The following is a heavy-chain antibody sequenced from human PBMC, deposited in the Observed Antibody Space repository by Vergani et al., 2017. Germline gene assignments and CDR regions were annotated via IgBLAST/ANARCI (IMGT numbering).Heavy chain of an antibody. V-gene: IGHV5-51*03. CDR3: ARSSITIFVVVINAFDI. CDR1: GYSFTSYW. CDR2: IYPGDSDT. D-gene: IGHD3-3*01. Sequence: EVQLVQSGAEVKKPGESLKISCKGSGYSFTSYWIGWVRQMPGKGLEWMGIIYPGDSDTRYSPSFQGQVTISADKSISTAYLQWSSLKASDTAMYYCARSSITIFVVVINAFDIWGQGTMVTVSS. J-gene: IGHJ3*02.